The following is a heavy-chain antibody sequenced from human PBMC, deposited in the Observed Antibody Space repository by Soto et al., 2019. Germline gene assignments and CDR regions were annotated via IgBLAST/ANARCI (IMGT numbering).Heavy chain of an antibody. D-gene: IGHD2-2*02. Sequence: QVQLQESGPGLVKPSGTLSLTCAVSGGSISSSNWWSWVRQPPGKGLEWIGEIYHSGSTNYNPSLKSRVTISVDKSKNQFSLKLSSVTAADTAVYYCARHWGLGYCSSTSCYTHYYYGMDVWGQGTTVTVSS. V-gene: IGHV4-4*02. CDR3: ARHWGLGYCSSTSCYTHYYYGMDV. CDR2: IYHSGST. J-gene: IGHJ6*02. CDR1: GGSISSSNW.